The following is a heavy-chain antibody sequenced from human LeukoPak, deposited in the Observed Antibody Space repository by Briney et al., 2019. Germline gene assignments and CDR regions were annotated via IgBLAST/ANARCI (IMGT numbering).Heavy chain of an antibody. Sequence: PGGSLRLSCAASGFTVSSNYMSWVRQAPGKGLEWVSLIYTGGSTYYADSVKGRFFMSREDSKTTVYLQMNSLRAEDTAIYYCAKGAEIDLWGQGTLVTVSS. V-gene: IGHV3-53*01. J-gene: IGHJ5*02. CDR3: AKGAEIDL. CDR2: IYTGGST. CDR1: GFTVSSNY. D-gene: IGHD3-16*01.